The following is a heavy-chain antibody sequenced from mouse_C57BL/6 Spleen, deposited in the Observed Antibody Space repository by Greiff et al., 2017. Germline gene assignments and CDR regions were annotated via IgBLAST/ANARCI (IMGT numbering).Heavy chain of an antibody. D-gene: IGHD2-10*01. J-gene: IGHJ1*03. V-gene: IGHV1-26*01. CDR2: INPNNGGT. CDR1: GYTFTDYY. Sequence: EVQLQQSGPELVKPGASVKISCKASGYTFTDYYMNWVKQSHGKSLEWIGDINPNNGGTSYNQKFKGKATLTVDKSSSTAYMELRSLTSEDSAVYYCARPTYSLWYFDVWGTGTTVTVSS. CDR3: ARPTYSLWYFDV.